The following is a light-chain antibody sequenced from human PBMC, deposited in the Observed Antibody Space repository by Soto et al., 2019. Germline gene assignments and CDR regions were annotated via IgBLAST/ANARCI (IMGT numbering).Light chain of an antibody. V-gene: IGLV2-11*01. CDR3: CSYTRTSNHYF. Sequence: QSVLTQPRSVSGSPGQSVSISCTGTSSDVGGYTYVSWYQQHPGKAPKVMIYDVSKRPSGVPDRFSGSKSGNTASLTISGLQSEDEADYYCCSYTRTSNHYFFGSGTKVTVL. CDR1: SSDVGGYTY. CDR2: DVS. J-gene: IGLJ1*01.